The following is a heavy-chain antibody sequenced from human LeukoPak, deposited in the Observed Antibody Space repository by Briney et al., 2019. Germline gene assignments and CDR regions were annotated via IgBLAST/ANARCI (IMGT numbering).Heavy chain of an antibody. CDR2: IYPGDSDT. V-gene: IGHV5-51*01. Sequence: GESLQISCKGSGSSFTSYWIGWVRQLPGKGLEWMGIIYPGDSDTRYSPSFQGQVTISADKSISTAYLQWSSLKASDTAIYYCARRGRGDWFDPWGQGTLVTVSS. D-gene: IGHD1-26*01. CDR1: GSSFTSYW. CDR3: ARRGRGDWFDP. J-gene: IGHJ5*02.